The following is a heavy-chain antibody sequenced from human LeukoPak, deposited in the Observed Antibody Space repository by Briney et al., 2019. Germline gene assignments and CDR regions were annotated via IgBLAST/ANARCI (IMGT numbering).Heavy chain of an antibody. J-gene: IGHJ5*02. CDR2: INPNSGGT. Sequence: GASVKVSCKASGYTFTGYYMHWVRQAPGQGLEWMGWINPNSGGTNYAQKFQGRVTMTRDTSISTAYMELSRLRSDDTAVYYCARDNCGGDCYSLNWFDPWGQGTLVTVSS. CDR3: ARDNCGGDCYSLNWFDP. V-gene: IGHV1-2*02. CDR1: GYTFTGYY. D-gene: IGHD2-21*02.